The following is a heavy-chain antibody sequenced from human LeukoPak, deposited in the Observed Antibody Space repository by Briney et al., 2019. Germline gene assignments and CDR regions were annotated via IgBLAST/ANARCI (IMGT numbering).Heavy chain of an antibody. J-gene: IGHJ4*02. CDR3: ALGDCSSTSCYVFDY. CDR1: GGYISSYY. V-gene: IGHV4-59*01. D-gene: IGHD2-2*01. CDR2: IFNSGST. Sequence: PSETLSLTCTVSGGYISSYYWSWIRQPPGKGLEWIGYIFNSGSTNYNPSLKSRVTISVDTSKNQFSLKLSSVTAADTAVYFCALGDCSSTSCYVFDYWGQGNLVTVSS.